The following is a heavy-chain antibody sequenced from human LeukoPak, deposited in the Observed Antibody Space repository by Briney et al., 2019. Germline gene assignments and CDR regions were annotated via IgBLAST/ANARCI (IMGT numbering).Heavy chain of an antibody. Sequence: PSETLSLTCAVYGGSFSGYYWSWIRQAPGKGLEWIGEINLNGNTNYNPSLKSRVTISVDASKNQFSLNLSSVTAADTAVYYCARVGPYGDPDYWGQGTLVTVSS. D-gene: IGHD4-17*01. J-gene: IGHJ4*02. CDR1: GGSFSGYY. V-gene: IGHV4-34*01. CDR3: ARVGPYGDPDY. CDR2: INLNGNT.